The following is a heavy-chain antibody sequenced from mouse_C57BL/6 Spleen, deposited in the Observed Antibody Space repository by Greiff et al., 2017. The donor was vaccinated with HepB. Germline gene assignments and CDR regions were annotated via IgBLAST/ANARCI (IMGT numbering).Heavy chain of an antibody. CDR1: GYTFTSYW. D-gene: IGHD1-1*01. Sequence: VQLQQPGAELVKPGASVKLSCKASGYTFTSYWMHWVKQRPGQGLEWIGMIHPNSGSTNYNEKFKSKATLTVDKSSSTAYMQLSSLTSEDSAVYYCARGYGSSYEYFDVWGTGTTVTVSS. CDR3: ARGYGSSYEYFDV. CDR2: IHPNSGST. J-gene: IGHJ1*03. V-gene: IGHV1-64*01.